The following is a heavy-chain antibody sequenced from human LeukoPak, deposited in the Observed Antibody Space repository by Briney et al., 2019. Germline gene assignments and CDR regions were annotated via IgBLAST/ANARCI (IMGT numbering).Heavy chain of an antibody. CDR1: GYTFTDYY. CDR2: INPNSGGT. J-gene: IGHJ4*02. CDR3: ARNFYFDSSGYYHY. Sequence: ASVKVSCKTSGYTFTDYYMHWVRQAPGQGLEWMGWINPNSGGTIYAQTFQGRVTMTRDTSISTAYMELSSLEFDDTTVYFCARNFYFDSSGYYHYWGQGTLVTVSS. V-gene: IGHV1-2*02. D-gene: IGHD3-22*01.